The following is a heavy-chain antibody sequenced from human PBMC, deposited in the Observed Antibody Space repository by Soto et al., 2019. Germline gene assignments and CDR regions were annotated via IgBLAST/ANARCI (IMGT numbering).Heavy chain of an antibody. V-gene: IGHV1-18*01. Sequence: ASVKVSCKASGYTFTSYGISWVRQAPGQGLEWMGWITSYSGNTNYAQKFQGRVNITTDTSTSTAYMELRNLRSDDTAVYYCARDRCGSRKNYYYYYGMDVWGQGTTVTVSS. D-gene: IGHD1-26*01. CDR2: ITSYSGNT. CDR1: GYTFTSYG. CDR3: ARDRCGSRKNYYYYYGMDV. J-gene: IGHJ6*02.